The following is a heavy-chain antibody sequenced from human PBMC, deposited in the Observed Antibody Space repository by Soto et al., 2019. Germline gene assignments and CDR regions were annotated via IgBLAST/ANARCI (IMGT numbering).Heavy chain of an antibody. D-gene: IGHD2-2*01. CDR2: IKQDGSEK. J-gene: IGHJ6*02. CDR1: GFTFSSYW. V-gene: IGHV3-7*01. CDR3: ARDLGYCISTSCYIGFGTYYYYGMDV. Sequence: PGGSLRLSCAASGFTFSSYWMSWVRQAPGKGLEWVANIKQDGSEKYYVDSVKGRFAISRDNAKNSLYLQMNSLRAEDTAVYYCARDLGYCISTSCYIGFGTYYYYGMDVWGQGTTVTVSS.